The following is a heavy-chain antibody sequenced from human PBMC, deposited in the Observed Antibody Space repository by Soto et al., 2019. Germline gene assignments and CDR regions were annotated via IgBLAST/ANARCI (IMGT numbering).Heavy chain of an antibody. CDR3: AREGRGKKAGYNGLVSLGY. D-gene: IGHD2-2*02. Sequence: QVQLVQSGAEVKTPGSSLKVSCKVSGSRFSNYVISWVRQAPGHGLEWLGRIIPIFNSTKYAQNFQGRVTTTADKSTSTAALEWSRLRSDDTAVYYGAREGRGKKAGYNGLVSLGYWGQGTLVTVSS. CDR2: IIPIFNST. J-gene: IGHJ4*02. CDR1: GSRFSNYV. V-gene: IGHV1-69*06.